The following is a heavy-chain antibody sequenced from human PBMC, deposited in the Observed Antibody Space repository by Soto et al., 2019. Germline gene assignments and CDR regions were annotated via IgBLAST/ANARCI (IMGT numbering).Heavy chain of an antibody. J-gene: IGHJ5*02. Sequence: SSETLSLTCTVSGASISGFYWSWIRKSAGKGLEWIGRIYATGTTDYNPSPKSRVMMSVDTSKKQFSLKLRSVTAADTAVYYCARDGTKTLRDWFDPWGQGISVTVSS. D-gene: IGHD1-1*01. CDR3: ARDGTKTLRDWFDP. CDR1: GASISGFY. CDR2: IYATGTT. V-gene: IGHV4-4*07.